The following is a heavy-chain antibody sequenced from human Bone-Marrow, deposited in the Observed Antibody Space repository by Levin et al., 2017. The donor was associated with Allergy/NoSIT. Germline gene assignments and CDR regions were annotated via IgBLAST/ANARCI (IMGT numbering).Heavy chain of an antibody. D-gene: IGHD2-2*01. Sequence: GESLKISCAASGFTFSSYAMSWVRQAPGKGLEWVSAISGSGGSTYYADSVKGRFTISRDNSKNTLYLQMNSLRAEDTAVYYCAKDFAQLLRGFDYWGQGTLVTVSS. V-gene: IGHV3-23*01. CDR1: GFTFSSYA. J-gene: IGHJ4*02. CDR3: AKDFAQLLRGFDY. CDR2: ISGSGGST.